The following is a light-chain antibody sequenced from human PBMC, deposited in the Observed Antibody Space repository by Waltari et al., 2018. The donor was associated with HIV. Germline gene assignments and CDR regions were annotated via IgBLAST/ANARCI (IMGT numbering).Light chain of an antibody. J-gene: IGLJ2*01. V-gene: IGLV4-69*02. CDR1: SGHSSYT. Sequence: LTQSPSASASVGASVKLTCTLSSGHSSYTIAWHQQQPQKGPCYLMKIHTDGRHTKGDGIPDRFSGSSSGAERSLTISSLQSEDEADYYCQTWGSGIQVFGGGTKLTVL. CDR3: QTWGSGIQV. CDR2: IHTDGRH.